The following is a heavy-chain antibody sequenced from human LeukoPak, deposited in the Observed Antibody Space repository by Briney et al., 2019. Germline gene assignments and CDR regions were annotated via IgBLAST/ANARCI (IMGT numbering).Heavy chain of an antibody. CDR2: IYSGGST. CDR1: GFTVSSNY. J-gene: IGHJ4*02. Sequence: GGSLRLSCAASGFTVSSNYMSWVRRAPGKGLEWVSVIYSGGSTYYADSVKGRFTISRDNSENTLYLQMNSLRAEDTAVYYCARAWYDSSGYYSFDYWGQGTLVTVSS. V-gene: IGHV3-53*01. D-gene: IGHD3-22*01. CDR3: ARAWYDSSGYYSFDY.